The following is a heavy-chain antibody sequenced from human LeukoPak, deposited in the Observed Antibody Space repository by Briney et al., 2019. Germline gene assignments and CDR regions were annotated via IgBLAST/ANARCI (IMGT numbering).Heavy chain of an antibody. J-gene: IGHJ4*02. Sequence: GGSLRLSCAVSGFAFGSEAMSWVRQSPARGLEWVASISPGGGTTYYADYVKGRFTISRDNSNNSLFVQMNSLRAEDTAVYYCAKDQRIAAAVDHFDYWGQGTLVTVSS. V-gene: IGHV3-23*01. CDR1: GFAFGSEA. CDR2: ISPGGGTT. CDR3: AKDQRIAAAVDHFDY. D-gene: IGHD6-13*01.